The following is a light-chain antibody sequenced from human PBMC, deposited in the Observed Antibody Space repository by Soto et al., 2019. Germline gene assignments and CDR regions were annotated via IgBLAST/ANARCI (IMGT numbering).Light chain of an antibody. V-gene: IGLV4-69*01. CDR2: VNGDGRH. CDR3: QTLGTGVQV. CDR1: NGHTTYA. Sequence: QPVLTQSPSASASLGASVKLTCTLNNGHTTYAIAWHQQQPEKGPRYLMKVNGDGRHNKGDGIPDRFSGSSSGAERYLTISSLLSEDEGDYYCQTLGTGVQVFGGGTKLTVL. J-gene: IGLJ3*02.